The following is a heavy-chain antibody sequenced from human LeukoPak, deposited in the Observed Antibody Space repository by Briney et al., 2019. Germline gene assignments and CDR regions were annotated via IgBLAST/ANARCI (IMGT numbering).Heavy chain of an antibody. CDR2: ISSSSSTI. Sequence: GGSLRLSCAASGFTFSSYSMLWVRQAPGKGLEWVSYISSSSSTIYYADSVKGRFTISRDNAKNSLYLQMNSLRAEDTAVYYCAELGITMIGGVWGKGTTVTISS. CDR3: AELGITMIGGV. CDR1: GFTFSSYS. J-gene: IGHJ6*04. D-gene: IGHD3-10*02. V-gene: IGHV3-48*04.